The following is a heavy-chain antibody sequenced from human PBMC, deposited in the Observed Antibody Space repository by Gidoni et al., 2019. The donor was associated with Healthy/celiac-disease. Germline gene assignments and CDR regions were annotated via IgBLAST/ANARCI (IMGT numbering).Heavy chain of an antibody. CDR1: ACTFSSYA. CDR2: RSYDGSNK. D-gene: IGHD6-13*01. J-gene: IGHJ6*02. Sequence: QVQLVESGGGVVQPGRSLRLSCAASACTFSSYAMHWVGQAPGKGLEWVAVRSYDGSNKYYADSVKGRFTISRDNSKNTLYLQMNSLRAEDTAVYYCARDAEEAAARMDVWGQGTTVTVSS. CDR3: ARDAEEAAARMDV. V-gene: IGHV3-30-3*01.